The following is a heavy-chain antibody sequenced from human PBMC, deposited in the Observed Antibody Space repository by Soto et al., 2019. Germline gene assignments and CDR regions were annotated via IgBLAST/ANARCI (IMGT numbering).Heavy chain of an antibody. V-gene: IGHV3-23*01. Sequence: GGSLRLSCAASGFTFSSYDMSWVRQAPGKGLEWVSSISGSGGSTYYADSVKGRFTISRDNSKNTLYLQMSSLRAEDTAVYYCANRNDYGSGSYFPFDHWGQGTLVTVSS. J-gene: IGHJ4*02. D-gene: IGHD3-10*01. CDR3: ANRNDYGSGSYFPFDH. CDR1: GFTFSSYD. CDR2: ISGSGGST.